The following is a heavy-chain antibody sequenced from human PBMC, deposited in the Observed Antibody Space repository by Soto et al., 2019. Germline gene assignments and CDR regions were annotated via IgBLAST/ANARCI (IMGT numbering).Heavy chain of an antibody. CDR2: HYYSGSA. Sequence: QLQLQESGPGLVKPSETLSLTCSVSGGSISPSSYYWGWIRQPPGKGLEWIGSHYYSGSASYNPSLKGRVTISVDASKNQFSLKLISVTAADTAMYYCARQGQQLIPDWFDPWGQGTLVTVSS. J-gene: IGHJ5*02. CDR3: ARQGQQLIPDWFDP. V-gene: IGHV4-39*01. CDR1: GGSISPSSYY. D-gene: IGHD6-13*01.